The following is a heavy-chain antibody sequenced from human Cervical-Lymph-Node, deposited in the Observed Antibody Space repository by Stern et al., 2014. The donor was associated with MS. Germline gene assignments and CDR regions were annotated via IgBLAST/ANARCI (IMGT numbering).Heavy chain of an antibody. Sequence: VQLLESGAEVKKPGASVRVSWKASGYTFTSYYMHWVRQAPGQGLEWMGIINPSGGSTSYAQKCQGRVTMTRDTSTSTVYMELSSLRSEDTAVYYCARDGPGATRDQYYFDYWGQGSLVTVSS. CDR1: GYTFTSYY. V-gene: IGHV1-46*03. D-gene: IGHD1-26*01. J-gene: IGHJ4*02. CDR3: ARDGPGATRDQYYFDY. CDR2: INPSGGST.